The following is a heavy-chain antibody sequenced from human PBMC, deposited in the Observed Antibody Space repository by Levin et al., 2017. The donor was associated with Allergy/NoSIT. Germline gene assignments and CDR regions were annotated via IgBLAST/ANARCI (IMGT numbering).Heavy chain of an antibody. V-gene: IGHV4-59*08. CDR3: ARHSSGFSYAYDYDY. J-gene: IGHJ4*02. D-gene: IGHD5-18*01. CDR2: INEIGTT. CDR1: GGSITGYY. Sequence: SETLSLTCTVSGGSITGYYWSWIRQSPWKGLEWIGYINEIGTTSYTPSLNSRLTISVDTSKNHFSLKLSSVTAADTAVYYCARHSSGFSYAYDYDYWGQGTLVTVSS.